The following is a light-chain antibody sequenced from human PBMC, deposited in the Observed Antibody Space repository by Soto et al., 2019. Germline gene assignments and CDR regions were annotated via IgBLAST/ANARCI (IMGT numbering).Light chain of an antibody. V-gene: IGLV2-11*01. Sequence: QSALTQPRSVSGSPGQSVTISCTGTSSDVGGYNYVSWYQQHPGKAPKLMIYDVSKRPSGVPDRFSGSKSGNTASLTISGLQAEDEADYYCCSYAGTLFGGGTKVT. CDR2: DVS. J-gene: IGLJ2*01. CDR1: SSDVGGYNY. CDR3: CSYAGTL.